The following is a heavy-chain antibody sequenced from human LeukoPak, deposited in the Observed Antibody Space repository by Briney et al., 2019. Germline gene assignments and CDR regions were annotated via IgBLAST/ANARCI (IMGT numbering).Heavy chain of an antibody. V-gene: IGHV4-59*12. D-gene: IGHD6-13*01. CDR3: ARSYSSSWATYFDY. CDR2: IYYSGST. CDR1: GGSISSYY. J-gene: IGHJ4*02. Sequence: SETLSLTCTVSGGSISSYYRSWIRQPPGKGLEWIGYIYYSGSTNYNPSLKSRVTISVDTSKNQFSLKLSSVTAADTAVYYCARSYSSSWATYFDYWGQGTLVTVSS.